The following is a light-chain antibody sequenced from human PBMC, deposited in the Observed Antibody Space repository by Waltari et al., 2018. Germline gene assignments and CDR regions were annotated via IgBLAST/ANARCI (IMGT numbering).Light chain of an antibody. V-gene: IGLV1-40*01. J-gene: IGLJ1*01. CDR1: GSNIGAGTG. CDR2: DNT. CDR3: QSYDSSLRGFYV. Sequence: QSVLTQPPSLSVAPGKRVTIYRTGRGSNIGAGTGVHWNQQFPGTAPKLLIYDNTNRPSGVPARFSGSKSVTSASLAITGLQAEDEADYYCQSYDSSLRGFYVFGTGTKVTV.